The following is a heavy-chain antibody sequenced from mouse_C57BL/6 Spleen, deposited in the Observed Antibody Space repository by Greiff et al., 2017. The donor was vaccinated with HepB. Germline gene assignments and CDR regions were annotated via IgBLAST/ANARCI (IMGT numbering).Heavy chain of an antibody. CDR3: AKQYYYGSSHWYFDV. Sequence: VMLVESGPGLVAPSQSLSITCTVSGFSLTSYGVDWVRQPPGKGLEWLGVIWGGGSTNYNSALMSRLSISKDNSKSQVVLKMNSLQTDDTAMYYCAKQYYYGSSHWYFDVWGTGTTVTVSS. V-gene: IGHV2-9*01. D-gene: IGHD1-1*01. J-gene: IGHJ1*03. CDR1: GFSLTSYG. CDR2: IWGGGST.